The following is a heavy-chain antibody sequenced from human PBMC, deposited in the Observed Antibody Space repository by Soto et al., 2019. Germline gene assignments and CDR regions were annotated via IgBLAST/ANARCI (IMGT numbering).Heavy chain of an antibody. V-gene: IGHV1-46*01. CDR1: GYTFTSYY. CDR2: INPSGGST. CDR3: ARGGGYFDWPFSQRTYYYGMDV. J-gene: IGHJ6*02. Sequence: ASVKVSCKASGYTFTSYYMHWVRQAPGQGLEWMGIINPSGGSTSYAQKFQGRVTMTRDTSTSTVYMELSSLRSEDTAVYYCARGGGYFDWPFSQRTYYYGMDVWGQGTTVTVSS. D-gene: IGHD3-9*01.